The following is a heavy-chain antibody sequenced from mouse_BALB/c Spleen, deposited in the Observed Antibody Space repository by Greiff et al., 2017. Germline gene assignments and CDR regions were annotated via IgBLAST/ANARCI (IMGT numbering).Heavy chain of an antibody. D-gene: IGHD1-1*01. V-gene: IGHV14-3*02. J-gene: IGHJ4*01. Sequence: VQLQQSGAELVKPGASVKLSCTASGFNIKDTYMHWVKQRPDQGLEWIGRIDPANGNTKYDPKFQGKATITADTSSNTAYLQLSSLTSEDTAVYYCARRIITTVVARGYSYAMDYWGQGTSVTVSS. CDR3: ARRIITTVVARGYSYAMDY. CDR1: GFNIKDTY. CDR2: IDPANGNT.